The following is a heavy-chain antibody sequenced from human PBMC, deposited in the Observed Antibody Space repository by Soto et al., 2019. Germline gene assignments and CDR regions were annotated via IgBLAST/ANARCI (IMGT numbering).Heavy chain of an antibody. CDR3: AKVPRYCRSGSCYGGYFDY. D-gene: IGHD2-15*01. Sequence: EVQLLESGGGLVQPGGSLRLSCAASGFTFSSYALSWVRQAPGKGLEWVSAISASGVNTYYADSVQGRFTISRDNYKDTLYLQMNSLSVEDTAVYYCAKVPRYCRSGSCYGGYFDYWGQGTLVTVSS. J-gene: IGHJ4*02. CDR2: ISASGVNT. V-gene: IGHV3-23*01. CDR1: GFTFSSYA.